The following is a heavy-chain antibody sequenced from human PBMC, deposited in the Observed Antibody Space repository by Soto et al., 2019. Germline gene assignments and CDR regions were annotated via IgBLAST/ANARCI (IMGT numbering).Heavy chain of an antibody. D-gene: IGHD6-13*01. J-gene: IGHJ6*03. CDR1: GYTFTSYD. CDR2: MNPNSGNT. CDR3: ARGFRTIAAAAVRRYYYYYMDV. V-gene: IGHV1-8*01. Sequence: ASVKVSCKASGYTFTSYDINWVRQATGQGLEWMGWMNPNSGNTGYAQKFQGRVTMTRNTSISTAYMELSSLRSEDTAVYYCARGFRTIAAAAVRRYYYYYMDVWGKGTTVTVSS.